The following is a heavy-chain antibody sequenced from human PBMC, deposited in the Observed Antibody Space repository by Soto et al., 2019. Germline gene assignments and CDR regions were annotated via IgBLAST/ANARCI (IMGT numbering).Heavy chain of an antibody. CDR3: ASRIAVAGYYYYGMDG. CDR1: GYSFTSYW. D-gene: IGHD6-19*01. J-gene: IGHJ6*02. CDR2: IYPGDSDT. V-gene: IGHV5-51*01. Sequence: GESLKISCKGSGYSFTSYWIGWVRQMPGKGLEWMGIIYPGDSDTRYSPSFQGQVTISADKSISTAYLQWSSLKASDTAMYYCASRIAVAGYYYYGMDGWGQGTTVTVSS.